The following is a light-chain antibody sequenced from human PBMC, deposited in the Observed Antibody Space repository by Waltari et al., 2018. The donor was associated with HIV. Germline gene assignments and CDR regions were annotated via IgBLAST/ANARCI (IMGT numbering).Light chain of an antibody. V-gene: IGKV1-13*02. CDR3: QQFNSYPLT. J-gene: IGKJ4*01. CDR1: HDISGA. CDR2: DAS. Sequence: AIQLTQSPSSLSASVGERVTITCRASHDISGALAWYQQKPGKPPKLLIHDASILETGVPSKFSGSGAGADFTLTISSLQPEDFATYYCQQFNSYPLTFGAGTKVEIK.